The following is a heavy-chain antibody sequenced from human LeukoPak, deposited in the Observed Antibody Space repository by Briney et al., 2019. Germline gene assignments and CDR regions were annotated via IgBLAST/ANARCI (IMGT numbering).Heavy chain of an antibody. V-gene: IGHV4-34*01. CDR2: INHSGST. Sequence: SETLSLTCAVYGGSFCGYYWSWIRQPPGKGMEWIGEINHSGSTNYNPSLKSRVTISVDTSKNQFSLKLSSVTAADTAVYYCASRIVGFDIWGQGTMVTVSS. D-gene: IGHD2-15*01. CDR3: ASRIVGFDI. CDR1: GGSFCGYY. J-gene: IGHJ3*02.